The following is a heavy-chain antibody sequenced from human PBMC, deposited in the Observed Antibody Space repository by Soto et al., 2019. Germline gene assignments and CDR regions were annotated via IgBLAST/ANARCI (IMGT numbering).Heavy chain of an antibody. V-gene: IGHV3-21*01. D-gene: IGHD2-8*01. Sequence: EVQLVESGGGLVKPGGSLRLSCVASGFTFSGYSINWVRQAPGKGLEWVSYISGPSIYIYYADSVKGRFTISRDNAKSAVYLQMNSLRAEDTAVYYCARGFRNGFNVWGQGTTASVSS. CDR3: ARGFRNGFNV. CDR2: ISGPSIYI. CDR1: GFTFSGYS. J-gene: IGHJ6*02.